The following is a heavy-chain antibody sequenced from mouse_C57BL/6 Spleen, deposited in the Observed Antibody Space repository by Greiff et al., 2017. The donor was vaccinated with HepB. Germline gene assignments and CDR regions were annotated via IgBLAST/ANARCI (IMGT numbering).Heavy chain of an antibody. CDR3: ERIYYYGSSYFDY. Sequence: VQLQQSGPELVKPGASVKISCKASGYAFSSSWMNWVKQRPGKGLEWIGRIYPGDGDTNYNGKFKGKATLTADKSSSTAYMQLSSLTSEDSAVYCCERIYYYGSSYFDYWGQGTTLTVSS. CDR1: GYAFSSSW. J-gene: IGHJ2*01. CDR2: IYPGDGDT. D-gene: IGHD1-1*01. V-gene: IGHV1-82*01.